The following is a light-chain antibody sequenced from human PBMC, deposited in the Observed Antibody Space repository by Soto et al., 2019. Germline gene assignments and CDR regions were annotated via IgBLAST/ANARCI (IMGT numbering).Light chain of an antibody. Sequence: EIVMTQSPATLSVSPGERVTLSCRASQSVSSNLAWYQQKPGQAPTLLMYSASTRATGIPGRFSGSGSGTEFTLAISSLQSEDFAVYYCQQYVNWPPTFTFGQGTKLEIK. CDR2: SAS. CDR3: QQYVNWPPTFT. V-gene: IGKV3-15*01. CDR1: QSVSSN. J-gene: IGKJ2*01.